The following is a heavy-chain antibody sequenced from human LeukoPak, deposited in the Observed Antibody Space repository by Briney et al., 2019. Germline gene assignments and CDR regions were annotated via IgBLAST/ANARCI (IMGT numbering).Heavy chain of an antibody. CDR1: GSSISGYY. D-gene: IGHD6-6*01. J-gene: IGHJ4*02. CDR2: IYTTGGT. V-gene: IGHV4-4*07. Sequence: PSETLSLTCTVSGSSISGYYWSWIRQPAGKGLEWIGRIYTTGGTNYNPSLKSRVTMSLDTSKNQFSLILSPVTAADTAVYYCARDGRSRYDSSHYWGQGTLVTVSS. CDR3: ARDGRSRYDSSHY.